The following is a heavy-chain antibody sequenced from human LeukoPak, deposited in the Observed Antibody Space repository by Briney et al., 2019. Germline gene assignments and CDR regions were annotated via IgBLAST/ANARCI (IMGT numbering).Heavy chain of an antibody. CDR2: IYYSGST. D-gene: IGHD5-18*01. J-gene: IGHJ6*02. CDR1: GGSISSGDYC. Sequence: SETLSLTCTVSGGSISSGDYCWSWIRQPPGKGLEWIGYIYYSGSTYYNPSLKSRVTISVDTSKNQFSLKLSSVTAADTAVYYCARDQVGYSYANYYYGMDVWGQGTTVTVSS. CDR3: ARDQVGYSYANYYYGMDV. V-gene: IGHV4-30-4*01.